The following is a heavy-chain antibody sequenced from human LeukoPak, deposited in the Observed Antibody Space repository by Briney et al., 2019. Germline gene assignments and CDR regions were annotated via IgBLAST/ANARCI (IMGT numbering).Heavy chain of an antibody. CDR1: TSTPGVFF. CDR3: SRDGTNGGLHIRFGRRNNAFDI. D-gene: IGHD7-27*01. V-gene: IGHV3-49*03. J-gene: IGHJ3*02. CDR2: MRMKVNGAIV. Sequence: GCMSPSRTAATSTPGVFFCKCYRSLDGTVRGWEGFMRMKVNGAIVEYAASVKGRFTISRDDSKSIAYLQMNSLKTEDTAVYYCSRDGTNGGLHIRFGRRNNAFDIWGQGTMVIVSS.